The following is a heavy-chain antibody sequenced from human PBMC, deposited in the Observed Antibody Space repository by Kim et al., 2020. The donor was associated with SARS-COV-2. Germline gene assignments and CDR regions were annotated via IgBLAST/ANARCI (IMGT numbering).Heavy chain of an antibody. CDR2: TT. V-gene: IGHV4-34*01. Sequence: TTNYNPSLKSRVTISVDTSKNQFSLKLSSVTAADTAVYYCAAEEADAFDIWGQGTMVTVSS. J-gene: IGHJ3*02. CDR3: AAEEADAFDI.